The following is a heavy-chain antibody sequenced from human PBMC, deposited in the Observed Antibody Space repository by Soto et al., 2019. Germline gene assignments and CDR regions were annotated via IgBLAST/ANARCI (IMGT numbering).Heavy chain of an antibody. Sequence: EVQLLESGGGLVQPGGSLRLSCAASGFTFSSYAMSWVRQAPGKGLEWVSAVSGGGRSPSYADSVKGRFTISRDNSNNTLYLQMNSLRDEDTAVYYCAKDKESSIFYVGYYYGMDVW. CDR3: AKDKESSIFYVGYYYGMDV. CDR2: VSGGGRSP. D-gene: IGHD3-16*01. J-gene: IGHJ6*01. V-gene: IGHV3-23*01. CDR1: GFTFSSYA.